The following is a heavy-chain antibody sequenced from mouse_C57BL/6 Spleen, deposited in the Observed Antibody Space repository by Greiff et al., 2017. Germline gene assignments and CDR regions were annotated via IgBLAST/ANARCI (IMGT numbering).Heavy chain of an antibody. CDR3: TRGYGSSYPFAY. D-gene: IGHD1-1*01. J-gene: IGHJ3*01. CDR1: GYTFSDYE. Sequence: VQLQQSGAELVRPGASVTLSCKASGYTFSDYEMHWVKQTPVHGLEWIGAIDPETGGPAYNQKFKGKAILTADKSSSTAYMELRSLTSEDSAVYYCTRGYGSSYPFAYWGQGTLGTVSA. CDR2: IDPETGGP. V-gene: IGHV1-15*01.